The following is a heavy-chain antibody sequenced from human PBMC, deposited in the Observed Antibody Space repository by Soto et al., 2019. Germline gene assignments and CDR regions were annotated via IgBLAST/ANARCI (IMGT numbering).Heavy chain of an antibody. CDR3: ARDIAAAADYFDY. Sequence: ASVKVSCKASGYTFTGYYMHWVRQAPGQGLEWMGWINPNSGGTNYAQKFQGWVTMTRDTSISTAYMELSRLRSDDTAVYYCARDIAAAADYFDYWGQGXLVTVYS. V-gene: IGHV1-2*04. CDR2: INPNSGGT. CDR1: GYTFTGYY. D-gene: IGHD6-13*01. J-gene: IGHJ4*02.